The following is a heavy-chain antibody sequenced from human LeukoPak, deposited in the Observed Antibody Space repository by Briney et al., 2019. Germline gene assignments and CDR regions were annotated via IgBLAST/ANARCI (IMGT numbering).Heavy chain of an antibody. Sequence: PGGSLRLSCAASGFTFSSYSMLWVRQAPGKGLEWVSYISSSSSTIYYADSVKGRFTISRDNAKNTLYLQMNSLRAEDTAVYYCARGTSKPFDYWGQGTLVTVSS. CDR2: ISSSSSTI. J-gene: IGHJ4*02. CDR3: ARGTSKPFDY. V-gene: IGHV3-48*04. D-gene: IGHD3/OR15-3a*01. CDR1: GFTFSSYS.